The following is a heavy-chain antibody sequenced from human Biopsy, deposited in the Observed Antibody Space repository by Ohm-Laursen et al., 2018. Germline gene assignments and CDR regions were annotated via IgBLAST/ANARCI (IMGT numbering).Heavy chain of an antibody. J-gene: IGHJ5*02. CDR1: GFTFSSYS. CDR3: ARDLYDFCGGCPFDP. Sequence: SLRLSCAASGFTFSSYSMNWVRQAPGKGLECVSVINGSGGSTYYADPVKGRFTISRDNSKNTLYLQMNSLRAEDTAMHYCARDLYDFCGGCPFDPWGQGTLVTVS. V-gene: IGHV3-23*01. D-gene: IGHD3-3*01. CDR2: INGSGGST.